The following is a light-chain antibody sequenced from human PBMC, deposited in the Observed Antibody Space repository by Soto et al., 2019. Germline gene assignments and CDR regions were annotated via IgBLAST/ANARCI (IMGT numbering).Light chain of an antibody. Sequence: EIVLTQSPGTLSLSPGERATLSCRAGQSVGSSYLAWHQQRPGQAPRLLIYDASTRAAGIPDRFSGSGSGTDFSLVISRLEPDDFAVYYCHQYYTSVRTFGQGTKVDIK. J-gene: IGKJ1*01. CDR2: DAS. CDR3: HQYYTSVRT. CDR1: QSVGSSY. V-gene: IGKV3-20*01.